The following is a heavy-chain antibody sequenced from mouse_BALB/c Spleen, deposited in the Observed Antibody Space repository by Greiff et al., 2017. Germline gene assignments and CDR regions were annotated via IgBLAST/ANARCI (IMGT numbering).Heavy chain of an antibody. CDR2: IDTSDSYT. Sequence: VQLQQPGAELVMPGASVKMSCKASGYTFTDYWMHWVKQRPGQGLEWIGAIDTSDSYTSYNQKFKGKATLTVDESSSTAYMQLSSLTSEDSAVYYCARPLYYGSGGHWYFDVWGAGTTVTVSS. V-gene: IGHV1-69*01. D-gene: IGHD1-1*01. J-gene: IGHJ1*01. CDR3: ARPLYYGSGGHWYFDV. CDR1: GYTFTDYW.